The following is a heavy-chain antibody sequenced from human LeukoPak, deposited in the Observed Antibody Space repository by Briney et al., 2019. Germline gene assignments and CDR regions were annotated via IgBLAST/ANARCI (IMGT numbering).Heavy chain of an antibody. CDR2: IYYSGST. Sequence: PSETLSLTCAVYGGSFSGYYWGWIRQPPGKGLECIGSIYYSGSTYYNPSLKSRVTISIDTSRNQFSLRLSSVTAADTAVYYCARAVLWFGESNYYYMDVWGKGTTVTISS. CDR1: GGSFSGYY. V-gene: IGHV4-34*01. D-gene: IGHD3-10*01. CDR3: ARAVLWFGESNYYYMDV. J-gene: IGHJ6*03.